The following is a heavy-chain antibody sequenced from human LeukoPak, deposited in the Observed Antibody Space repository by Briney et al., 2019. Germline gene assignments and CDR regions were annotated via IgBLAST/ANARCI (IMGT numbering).Heavy chain of an antibody. D-gene: IGHD3-10*01. CDR1: GFTVSSNY. V-gene: IGHV3-53*01. Sequence: YPGGSLRLSCAASGFTVSSNYMSWVRQAPGKGLEWVSVIYSGGSTYYADSVKGRFTISRDNSKNTLYLQMNSLRAEDTAVYYCARIWFSASRYYYMDVWDKGTTVTVSS. J-gene: IGHJ6*03. CDR2: IYSGGST. CDR3: ARIWFSASRYYYMDV.